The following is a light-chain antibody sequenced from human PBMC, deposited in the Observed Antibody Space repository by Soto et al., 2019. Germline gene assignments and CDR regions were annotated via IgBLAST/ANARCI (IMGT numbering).Light chain of an antibody. CDR3: QQRSNWPRGT. CDR2: DAS. V-gene: IGKV3-11*01. J-gene: IGKJ1*01. Sequence: EIVSTQSPATLSLSPGERATLSCRASQSVSSYLAWYQQKPGQAPRLLIYDASNRATGIPARFSGSGSGTDFTLTISSLEPEDFAVYYCQQRSNWPRGTFGQGTKVDIK. CDR1: QSVSSY.